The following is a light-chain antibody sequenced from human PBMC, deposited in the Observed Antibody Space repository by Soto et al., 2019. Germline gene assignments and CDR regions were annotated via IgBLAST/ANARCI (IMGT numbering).Light chain of an antibody. V-gene: IGKV4-1*01. Sequence: DIVMNQSPDSLAVSLGERATINCKSSQSLLFSSNNKNYLAWYQQKPGQPPKLLIYLASTREYGVPDRFSGTRSVTDFALTFSGLQAEDVAVYYSEQYHSFPPGLTFGGGTRVEIK. CDR1: QSLLFSSNNKNY. CDR3: EQYHSFPPGLT. J-gene: IGKJ4*01. CDR2: LAS.